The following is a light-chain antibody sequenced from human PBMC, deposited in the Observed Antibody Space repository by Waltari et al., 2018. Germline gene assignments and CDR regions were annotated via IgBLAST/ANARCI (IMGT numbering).Light chain of an antibody. CDR1: QNSGSGS. J-gene: IGKJ1*01. Sequence: IVITQSPGTLPLSSVERSTLSCRASQNSGSGSMAWYQQNPGQTPRLLIYGASSRATGIPDRFSGSGSGKDFALIISSLEAEDFAVYYCQHYANSAGWKCGQGTKVEIK. CDR3: QHYANSAGWK. CDR2: GAS. V-gene: IGKV3-20*01.